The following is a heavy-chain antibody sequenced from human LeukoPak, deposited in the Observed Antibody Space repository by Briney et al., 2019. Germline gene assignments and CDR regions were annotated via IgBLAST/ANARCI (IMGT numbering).Heavy chain of an antibody. J-gene: IGHJ4*02. CDR2: IIPIFGTA. Sequence: GSSVKVSCRASGGTFSSYAISWVRQAPGQGLEWMGGIIPIFGTANYAQKFQGRVTITADESTSTAYMELSSLRSEDTAVYYCARETMATIRYFDYWGQGTLVTVSS. CDR1: GGTFSSYA. D-gene: IGHD5-24*01. V-gene: IGHV1-69*01. CDR3: ARETMATIRYFDY.